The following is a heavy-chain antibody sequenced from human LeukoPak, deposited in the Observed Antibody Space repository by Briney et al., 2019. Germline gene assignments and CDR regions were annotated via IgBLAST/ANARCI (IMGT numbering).Heavy chain of an antibody. Sequence: ASVKVSCKASGYTFTSYYMHWVRQAPGQGLEWMGIINPSGGSTSYAQKFQGRVTMTRDTSTNTVYMELSSLRSEDTAVYFCARATLTDYYFNYWGQGTLVTVSS. CDR1: GYTFTSYY. V-gene: IGHV1-46*01. CDR3: ARATLTDYYFNY. J-gene: IGHJ4*02. CDR2: INPSGGST.